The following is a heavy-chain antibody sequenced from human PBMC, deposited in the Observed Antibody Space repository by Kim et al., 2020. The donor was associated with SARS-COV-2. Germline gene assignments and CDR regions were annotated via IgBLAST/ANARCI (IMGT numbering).Heavy chain of an antibody. V-gene: IGHV4-59*09. J-gene: IGHJ4*02. Sequence: NTHSNPSLKSRVTISIDTSRNQFSLNLSSVTAADTAVYYCARGGWHYYDYWGQGTLVTVSS. CDR2: NT. D-gene: IGHD6-19*01. CDR3: ARGGWHYYDY.